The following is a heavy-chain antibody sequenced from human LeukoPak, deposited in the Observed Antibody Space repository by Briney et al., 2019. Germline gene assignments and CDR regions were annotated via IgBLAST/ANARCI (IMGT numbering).Heavy chain of an antibody. V-gene: IGHV4-4*07. CDR2: IYTSGST. CDR3: ARDSMVRGVIISYFDY. Sequence: SETLSLTCTVSGGSISSYYWSWIRQPAGKGLEWIGRIYTSGSTNYNPSLKSRVTMSVDTSKSQFSLKLSSVTAADTAVYYCARDSMVRGVIISYFDYWGQGTLVTVSS. J-gene: IGHJ4*02. D-gene: IGHD3-10*01. CDR1: GGSISSYY.